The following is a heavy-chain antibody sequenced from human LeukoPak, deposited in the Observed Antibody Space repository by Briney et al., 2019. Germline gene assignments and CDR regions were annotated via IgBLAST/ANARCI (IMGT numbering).Heavy chain of an antibody. CDR2: INPNSGGT. J-gene: IGHJ4*02. V-gene: IGHV1-2*06. CDR1: GYTFTGYY. D-gene: IGHD2-15*01. CDR3: ARDCSGGSCPVPYFDY. Sequence: GASVKVSCTASGYTFTGYYMHWVRQAPGQGLEWMGRINPNSGGTNYAQKFQGRVTMTRDTSISTAYMELSRLRSEDTAVYYCARDCSGGSCPVPYFDYWGQGTLVTVSS.